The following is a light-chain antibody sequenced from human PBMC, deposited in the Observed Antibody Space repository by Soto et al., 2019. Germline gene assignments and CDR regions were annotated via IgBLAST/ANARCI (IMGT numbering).Light chain of an antibody. CDR2: TAS. CDR3: QQAASFPIT. J-gene: IGKJ5*01. V-gene: IGKV1-12*01. Sequence: DIQMTQSPSSVSASVGDRVTITCRASQGVSTWLAWYQQKPGKAPNIMIYTASSLQSGVPSRFRGSGSGTDFTLTINGLKPEDFATYYCQQAASFPITFGQGTRLEI. CDR1: QGVSTW.